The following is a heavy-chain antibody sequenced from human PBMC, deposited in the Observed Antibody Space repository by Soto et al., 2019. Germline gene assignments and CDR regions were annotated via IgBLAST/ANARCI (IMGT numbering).Heavy chain of an antibody. CDR1: GFTFSSYA. D-gene: IGHD6-13*01. CDR2: ISGSGGST. Sequence: GGSLRLSCAASGFTFSSYAMSWVRQAPGKGLEWVSAISGSGGSTYYADSVKGRFTISRDNSKNTLYLQMNSLRAEDTAVYYCAKDPPVFGAAAGKESFDASSYYFDYWGQGTLVTVSS. CDR3: AKDPPVFGAAAGKESFDASSYYFDY. V-gene: IGHV3-23*01. J-gene: IGHJ4*02.